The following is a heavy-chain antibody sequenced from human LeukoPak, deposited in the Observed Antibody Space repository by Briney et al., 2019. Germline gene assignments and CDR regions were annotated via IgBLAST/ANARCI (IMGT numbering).Heavy chain of an antibody. CDR1: GYTFTSYG. V-gene: IGHV1-18*01. CDR2: ISAYNGNT. J-gene: IGHJ3*02. CDR3: ASLSPGIAAAGHEAFDI. Sequence: ASVKVSCKASGYTFTSYGISWVRQAPGQGLEWMGWISAYNGNTNYAQKLQGRVTMTTDTSTSTAYMELRSLRSDDTAVYYCASLSPGIAAAGHEAFDIWGQGTMVTVSS. D-gene: IGHD6-13*01.